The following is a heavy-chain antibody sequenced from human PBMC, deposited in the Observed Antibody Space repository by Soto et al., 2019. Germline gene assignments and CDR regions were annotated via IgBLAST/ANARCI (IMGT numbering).Heavy chain of an antibody. CDR3: ASKGSGSYYNFFDY. V-gene: IGHV4-34*01. J-gene: IGHJ4*02. Sequence: SETLSLTCAVYGGSFSGYYWSWIRQPPGKGLEWIGEINHSGSTNYNPSLKSRVTISVDTSKNQFSLKLSSVTAADTAVYYCASKGSGSYYNFFDYWGQGTLVTISS. CDR2: INHSGST. D-gene: IGHD3-10*01. CDR1: GGSFSGYY.